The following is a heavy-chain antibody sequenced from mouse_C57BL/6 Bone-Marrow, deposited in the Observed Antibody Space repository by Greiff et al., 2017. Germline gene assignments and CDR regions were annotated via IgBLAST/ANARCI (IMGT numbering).Heavy chain of an antibody. CDR2: INPSTGGT. CDR3: ARGGFIFGYAKDY. J-gene: IGHJ4*01. V-gene: IGHV1-42*01. D-gene: IGHD1-1*01. Sequence: EVQLQQSGPELVKPGASVKISCKASGYSFTGYYMNWVKQSPEESLEWIGEINPSTGGTTYNQKFKAKATLTVDKSSSTAYMQLKSLTSEDSAVYDCARGGFIFGYAKDYWGQGTSVTVSS. CDR1: GYSFTGYY.